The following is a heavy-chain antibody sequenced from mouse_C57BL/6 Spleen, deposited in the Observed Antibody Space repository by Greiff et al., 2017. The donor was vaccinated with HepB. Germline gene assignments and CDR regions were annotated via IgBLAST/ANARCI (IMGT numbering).Heavy chain of an antibody. V-gene: IGHV1-69*01. CDR3: ASRGVAY. Sequence: QVHVKQPGAELVMPGASVKLSCKASGYTFTSYWMHWVKQRPGQGLEWIGEIDPSDSYTNYNQKFKGKSTLTVDKSSSTAYMQLSSLTSEDSAVYYCASRGVAYWGQGTLVTVSA. CDR2: IDPSDSYT. J-gene: IGHJ3*01. CDR1: GYTFTSYW.